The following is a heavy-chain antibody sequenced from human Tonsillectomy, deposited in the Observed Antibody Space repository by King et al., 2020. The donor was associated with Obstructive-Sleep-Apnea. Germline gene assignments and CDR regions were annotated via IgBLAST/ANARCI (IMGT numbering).Heavy chain of an antibody. CDR2: ISSSSSTI. CDR3: ARDKALSDTYGFNFDC. J-gene: IGHJ4*02. Sequence: VQLVESGGGLVQPGGSLRLSCAASGFTFSIYSMDWVRQAPGKGREWVAYISSSSSTIYYADSVKGRFTISRDNAKNSLYLQLNSLRAEDTAVYYCARDKALSDTYGFNFDCWGQGTLVTVSS. V-gene: IGHV3-48*04. D-gene: IGHD4-17*01. CDR1: GFTFSIYS.